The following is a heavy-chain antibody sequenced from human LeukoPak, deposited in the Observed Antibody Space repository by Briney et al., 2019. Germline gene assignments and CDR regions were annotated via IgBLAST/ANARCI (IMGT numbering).Heavy chain of an antibody. CDR2: IYYIGST. J-gene: IGHJ4*02. CDR1: GGSISSYY. V-gene: IGHV4-59*12. Sequence: SETLSLTCTVSGGSISSYYWSWIRQPPGKGLEWIGYIYYIGSTKYNPSPKSRVTISVDMSKNQFSLKLSSVTAADTAVYYCARGQYCSGGSCYYPGYYFDYWGQGTLVTVSS. D-gene: IGHD2-15*01. CDR3: ARGQYCSGGSCYYPGYYFDY.